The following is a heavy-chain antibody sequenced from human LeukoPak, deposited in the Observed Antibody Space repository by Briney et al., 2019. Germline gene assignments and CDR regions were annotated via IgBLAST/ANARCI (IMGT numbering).Heavy chain of an antibody. V-gene: IGHV3-23*01. CDR1: GFTFSNYA. CDR3: ARVGGYCSTTTCHPIDY. D-gene: IGHD2-2*01. CDR2: ISGSSGTT. J-gene: IGHJ4*02. Sequence: GGSLRLSCAASGFTFSNYAMSWVRQAPGKGLEWVSGISGSSGTTYYTDSVKGRFTISRDNSKNTLYLQMNSLRAEDTAVYHCARVGGYCSTTTCHPIDYWGQGTLVTVSS.